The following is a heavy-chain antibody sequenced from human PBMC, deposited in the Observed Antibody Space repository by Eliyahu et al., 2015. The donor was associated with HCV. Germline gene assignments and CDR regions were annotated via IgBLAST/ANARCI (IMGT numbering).Heavy chain of an antibody. D-gene: IGHD6-19*01. CDR2: XHYSWST. CDR1: GXSISXYX. CDR3: ASGGGGIAVAGTGGWFDP. J-gene: IGHJ5*02. Sequence: QVQLQESGPGLVKPSETLSLTCTVSGXSISXYXWSWXRXPPGKGLEWXGYXHYSWSTNYNPXLKSRVTISIXTSKNQFSLKLSSVTAADTAVYYCASGGGGIAVAGTGGWFDPWGQGTLVTVSS. V-gene: IGHV4-59*01.